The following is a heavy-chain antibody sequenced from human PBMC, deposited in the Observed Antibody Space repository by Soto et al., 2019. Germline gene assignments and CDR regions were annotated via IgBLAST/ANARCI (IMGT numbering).Heavy chain of an antibody. D-gene: IGHD3-9*01. CDR3: ARGGASYYDILTGYPRPFDY. V-gene: IGHV4-31*03. CDR2: IYYSGST. Sequence: SETLSLTCTVSGGSISSGGYYWSWIRQHPGKGLEWIGYIYYSGSTYYNPSLKSRVTISVDTSKNQFSLKLSSVTAADTAVYYCARGGASYYDILTGYPRPFDYWGQGTLVTVSS. J-gene: IGHJ4*02. CDR1: GGSISSGGYY.